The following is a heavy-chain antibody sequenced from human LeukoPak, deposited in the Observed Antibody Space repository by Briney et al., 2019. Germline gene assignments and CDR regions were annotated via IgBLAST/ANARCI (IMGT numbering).Heavy chain of an antibody. CDR1: GYTFTSYD. Sequence: ASVKVSCKASGYTFTSYDINWVRQATGQGLAWMGWMNPNSGNTGYAQKFQRRVTITRNTSISTAYMELSSLRSEDTAVYYCARGRFLEWLGNDYWGQGTLVTVSS. D-gene: IGHD3-3*01. J-gene: IGHJ4*02. V-gene: IGHV1-8*03. CDR3: ARGRFLEWLGNDY. CDR2: MNPNSGNT.